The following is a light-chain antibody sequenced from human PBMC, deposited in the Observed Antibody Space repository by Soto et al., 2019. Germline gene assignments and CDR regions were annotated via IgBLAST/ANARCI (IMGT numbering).Light chain of an antibody. CDR2: AAS. CDR1: RSITTY. V-gene: IGKV1-39*01. J-gene: IGKJ2*01. CDR3: QQSYSAPPWT. Sequence: DIPMTQSPSSLSASVGDTVTITCRASRSITTYLNWYQQKPGKAPTLLIYAASSLQSGVPSRFSGSGSGTDFTLTISSLQPEDFATYYCQQSYSAPPWTFGQGTKLEIK.